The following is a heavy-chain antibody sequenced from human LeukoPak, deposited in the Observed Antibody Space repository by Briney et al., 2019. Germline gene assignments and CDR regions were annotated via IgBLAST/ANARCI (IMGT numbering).Heavy chain of an antibody. CDR2: IYPHSGGT. D-gene: IGHD3-16*02. CDR3: ARVPREIASI. V-gene: IGHV1-2*06. J-gene: IGHJ3*02. Sequence: ASVKVSCKASGYTFSGYYMHWVRQAPGQGLEWMGRIYPHSGGTVYAQKFQGRVTMTRDTSISTAYMELSSLRSEDTAVYYCARVPREIASIWGQGTMVTVSS. CDR1: GYTFSGYY.